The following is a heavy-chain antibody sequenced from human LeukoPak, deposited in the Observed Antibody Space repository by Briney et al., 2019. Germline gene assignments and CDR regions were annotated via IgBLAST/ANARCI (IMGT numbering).Heavy chain of an antibody. Sequence: GGSLRLSCAASGFTFSSSAMSWVRQAPGKGLEWVGRIKPKTDGETTEYAAPVKDRFSISRDDSKSMMYLQMNSLKTEDTAVKYCIPPLPYSAQGGQGTLVTVSS. D-gene: IGHD2-21*01. CDR1: GFTFSSSA. V-gene: IGHV3-15*01. J-gene: IGHJ4*02. CDR2: IKPKTDGETT. CDR3: IPPLPYSAQ.